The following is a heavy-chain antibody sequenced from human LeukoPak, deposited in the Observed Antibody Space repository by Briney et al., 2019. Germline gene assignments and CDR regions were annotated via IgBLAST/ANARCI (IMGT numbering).Heavy chain of an antibody. CDR1: GFTVSNNY. V-gene: IGHV3-53*01. D-gene: IGHD1-26*01. J-gene: IGHJ4*02. CDR2: IHIGGDT. Sequence: GPLRLSCAASGFTVSNNYMTWVRQAPGKGLEWVSVIHIGGDTYYADSVKGRFTISRDNSKNTLYLQMNSLRVEDTAVYYCARDLVGATVPDWGQGTLVTVSS. CDR3: ARDLVGATVPD.